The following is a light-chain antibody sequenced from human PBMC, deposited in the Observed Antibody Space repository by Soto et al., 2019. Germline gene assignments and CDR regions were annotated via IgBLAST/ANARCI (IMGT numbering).Light chain of an antibody. J-gene: IGLJ1*01. Sequence: QSALTQPASVSGSPGQSITISCTGTSTDPATYDLVSWYQQHPGKAPQLIIYEVAKRPSGVSARFSGSQSGDTASLTISGLKVEDEADYYCCSSGGSPTYVFGTGTKLTVL. CDR3: CSSGGSPTYV. CDR2: EVA. V-gene: IGLV2-23*02. CDR1: STDPATYDL.